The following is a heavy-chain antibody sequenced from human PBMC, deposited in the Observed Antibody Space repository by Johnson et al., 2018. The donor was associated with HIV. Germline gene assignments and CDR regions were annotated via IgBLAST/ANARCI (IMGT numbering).Heavy chain of an antibody. J-gene: IGHJ3*01. CDR3: ARGGAYSSSWFDAFDV. CDR1: GFTFDDYG. D-gene: IGHD6-13*01. Sequence: VQLVESGGGLVQPGGSLRLSCAASGFTFDDYGMSWVRQAPGKGLEWVSGINWNGGSTGYADSVKGRFTISRDNTKNSLSLQMFSLRAEDTALYYCARGGAYSSSWFDAFDVWGQGTMVSVSS. CDR2: INWNGGST. V-gene: IGHV3-20*04.